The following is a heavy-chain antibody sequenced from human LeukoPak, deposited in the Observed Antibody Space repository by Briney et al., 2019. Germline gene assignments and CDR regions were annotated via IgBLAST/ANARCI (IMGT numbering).Heavy chain of an antibody. Sequence: PGGSLRLSCAASGFTFGSYAMSWVRQAPGKGLEWISTISGSGGNTYHADSVKGRFTISRDNSRNTLYLQMNSLRAEDTAVYYCAKDPRFSYCSSTTCAYAFDIWGQGTMVTVSS. J-gene: IGHJ3*02. D-gene: IGHD2-2*01. CDR2: ISGSGGNT. V-gene: IGHV3-23*01. CDR3: AKDPRFSYCSSTTCAYAFDI. CDR1: GFTFGSYA.